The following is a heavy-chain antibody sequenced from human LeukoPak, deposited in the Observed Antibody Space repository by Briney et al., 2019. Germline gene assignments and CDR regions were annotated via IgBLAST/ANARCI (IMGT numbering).Heavy chain of an antibody. V-gene: IGHV1-2*02. CDR1: GYTFTGYY. Sequence: GASVKVSCKASGYTFTGYYMHWVRQAPGQGLEWMGWINPNSGGTNYAQKFQGRVTMTRDTSISTAYMELSRLRSDDTAVYYCAVYDSSGYYQFDYWGQGTLVTVSS. J-gene: IGHJ4*02. D-gene: IGHD3-22*01. CDR3: AVYDSSGYYQFDY. CDR2: INPNSGGT.